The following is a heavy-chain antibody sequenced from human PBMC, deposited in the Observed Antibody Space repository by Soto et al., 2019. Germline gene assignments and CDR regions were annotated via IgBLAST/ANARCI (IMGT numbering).Heavy chain of an antibody. Sequence: EVQLVESGGGLVQPGGSLRLSCAASGFTFSSYSMNWVRQAPGKGLEWVSYISSSSSTIYYADSVKGRFTISRDNAKNSLYLQMNSLRAEDTAVYYCARTALAVYCSGCSCVFDYWGQGTLVTVSS. CDR1: GFTFSSYS. CDR3: ARTALAVYCSGCSCVFDY. CDR2: ISSSSSTI. V-gene: IGHV3-48*01. J-gene: IGHJ4*02. D-gene: IGHD2-15*01.